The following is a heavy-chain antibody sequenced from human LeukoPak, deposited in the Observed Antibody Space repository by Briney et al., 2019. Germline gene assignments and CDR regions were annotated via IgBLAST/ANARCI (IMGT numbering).Heavy chain of an antibody. Sequence: GASVKVSCKASGYTFTNYDINWVRQATGQGLEWMGWMNPNSGNTGYAQKFQGRVTMTRNTSISTAYMELSSLRSEDTAVYYCARGPTSYYDSSGYYFVRHFDYWGQGTLVTVSS. V-gene: IGHV1-8*01. J-gene: IGHJ4*02. CDR2: MNPNSGNT. CDR1: GYTFTNYD. CDR3: ARGPTSYYDSSGYYFVRHFDY. D-gene: IGHD3-22*01.